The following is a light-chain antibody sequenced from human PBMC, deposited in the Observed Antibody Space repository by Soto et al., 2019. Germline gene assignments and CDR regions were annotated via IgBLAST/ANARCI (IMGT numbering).Light chain of an antibody. J-gene: IGLJ1*01. Sequence: QSALTQPRSVSGSPGQSVTISCTGTSSDVGGSTYVSWYQQHPGKAPKLMIYDVSKRPSGVPDRFSGSKSGNTASLTIAGLQADDEADYYCCSYAGSYTYVFGTETKLTVL. CDR3: CSYAGSYTYV. CDR2: DVS. V-gene: IGLV2-11*01. CDR1: SSDVGGSTY.